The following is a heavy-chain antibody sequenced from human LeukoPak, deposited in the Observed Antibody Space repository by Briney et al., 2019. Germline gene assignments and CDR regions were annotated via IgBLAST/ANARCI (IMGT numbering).Heavy chain of an antibody. CDR1: AGSISNYY. CDR3: TRNSAGATSRSWFDP. J-gene: IGHJ5*02. CDR2: VYYSRST. V-gene: IGHV4-59*08. Sequence: PSETLSLTCSVFAGSISNYYWNWIRQPPGQELNCIGYVYYSRSTTYNPSLDSPVTIPVHTYKNPFSLKPTAVPPAAPPVSYNTRNSAGATSRSWFDPWGQGTLVTVSS.